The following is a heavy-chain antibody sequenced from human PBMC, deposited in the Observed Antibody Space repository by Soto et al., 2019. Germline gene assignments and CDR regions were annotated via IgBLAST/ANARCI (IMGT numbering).Heavy chain of an antibody. CDR1: GGTFSSYA. J-gene: IGHJ4*02. CDR2: IIPIFGTA. CDR3: ASDYHYIWGSYRDGCFDY. D-gene: IGHD3-16*02. V-gene: IGHV1-69*01. Sequence: QVQLVQSGAEVKKPGSSVKVSCKASGGTFSSYAISWVRQAPGQGLEWMGGIIPIFGTANYAQKFQGRVSIPADYFSRTAYMELSSLSSEDTAVYYCASDYHYIWGSYRDGCFDYWCQGTLVTVSS.